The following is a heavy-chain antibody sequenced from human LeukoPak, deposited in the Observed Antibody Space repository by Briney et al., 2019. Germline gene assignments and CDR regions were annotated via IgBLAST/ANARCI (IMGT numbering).Heavy chain of an antibody. CDR3: ARDGFDY. J-gene: IGHJ4*02. V-gene: IGHV3-21*01. CDR1: RFTFSSYA. Sequence: GGSLRLSCAASRFTFSSYAMSWIRQAPGKGLEWVSSISSSSSYIYYADSVKGRFTISRDNAKNSLYLQMNSLRAEDTAVYYCARDGFDYWGQGTLVTVSS. CDR2: ISSSSSYI.